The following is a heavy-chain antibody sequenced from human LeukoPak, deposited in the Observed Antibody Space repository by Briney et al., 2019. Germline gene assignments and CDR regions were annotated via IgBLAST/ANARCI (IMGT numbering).Heavy chain of an antibody. V-gene: IGHV3-20*04. J-gene: IGHJ4*02. Sequence: GGSLRLSCAASGFTFDDYGMSWVRQVPGKGLEWVSGIKWNGGSTGYADSVKGRFTISRDNAKNSLYLQMNSLRAEDTALYYCARDGGDCSGDSCYVDNWGQGTLVTVSS. D-gene: IGHD2-15*01. CDR2: IKWNGGST. CDR1: GFTFDDYG. CDR3: ARDGGDCSGDSCYVDN.